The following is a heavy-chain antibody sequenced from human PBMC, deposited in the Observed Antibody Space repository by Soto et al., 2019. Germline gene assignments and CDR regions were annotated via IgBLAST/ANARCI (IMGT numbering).Heavy chain of an antibody. Sequence: PWGSLRLSCAASGFTVSSYEMDWVRQAPGKGLEWVAYISISGGTIYYGDSVEGRFTISRDNADNSLYLQMNSLRAEDTAVYYCTKEKSVINSGYDAFDIWGRGTVVTVSS. CDR3: TKEKSVINSGYDAFDI. CDR1: GFTVSSYE. CDR2: ISISGGTI. D-gene: IGHD5-12*01. V-gene: IGHV3-48*03. J-gene: IGHJ3*02.